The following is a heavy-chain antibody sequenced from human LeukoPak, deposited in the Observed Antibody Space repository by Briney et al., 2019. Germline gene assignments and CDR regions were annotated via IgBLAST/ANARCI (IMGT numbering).Heavy chain of an antibody. V-gene: IGHV4-4*07. CDR2: IYTSGST. Sequence: SETLSLTCTVSGGSISSYYCSWIRQPPGKGLEWIGRIYTSGSTNYNPSLKSRVTMSVDTSKNQFSLKLSSVTAADTAVYYCARTYSSSWYGNWFDPWGQGTLVTVSS. CDR1: GGSISSYY. CDR3: ARTYSSSWYGNWFDP. D-gene: IGHD6-13*01. J-gene: IGHJ5*02.